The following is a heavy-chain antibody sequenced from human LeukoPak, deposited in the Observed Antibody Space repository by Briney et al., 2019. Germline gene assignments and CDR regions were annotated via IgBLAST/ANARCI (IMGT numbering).Heavy chain of an antibody. V-gene: IGHV4-38-2*02. D-gene: IGHD6-6*01. CDR3: ARVRVAARPFNWFDP. CDR1: GYSISSGYY. Sequence: SETLSLTCTVSGYSISSGYYWGWIRQPPGKGLEWIGSIYHSGSTYYNPSLKSRVTISVDTSKNQFSLKLSSVTAADTAVYYCARVRVAARPFNWFDPWGQGTLITVSS. CDR2: IYHSGST. J-gene: IGHJ5*02.